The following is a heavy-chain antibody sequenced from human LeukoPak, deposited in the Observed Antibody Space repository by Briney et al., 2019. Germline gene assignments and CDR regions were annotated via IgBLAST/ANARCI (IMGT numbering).Heavy chain of an antibody. V-gene: IGHV3-21*01. D-gene: IGHD1-26*01. J-gene: IGHJ4*02. CDR3: AREFDGSASGAGY. CDR2: MSSSSGLI. CDR1: GFTFSRYS. Sequence: GGSLRLSCAASGFTFSRYSMNWVRQAPGKGLEWVSSMSSSSGLIYYGDSVKGRFNVSRDDAKRSLYLQMNSLRADDTAVYYCAREFDGSASGAGYWGQGTLVTVSS.